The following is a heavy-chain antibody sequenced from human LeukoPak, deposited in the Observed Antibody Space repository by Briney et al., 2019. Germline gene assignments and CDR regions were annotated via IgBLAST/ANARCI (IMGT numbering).Heavy chain of an antibody. CDR2: ISGSGGST. Sequence: PGGSLRLSCAASGFTFSSYAMSWVRQAPGKGLEWVSAISGSGGSTYYADSVKGRFTISRDNSKNTLYLQMNSLRAEDTAVYYCARRSIAARAGADYWGQGTLVTVSS. CDR3: ARRSIAARAGADY. D-gene: IGHD6-6*01. V-gene: IGHV3-23*01. J-gene: IGHJ4*02. CDR1: GFTFSSYA.